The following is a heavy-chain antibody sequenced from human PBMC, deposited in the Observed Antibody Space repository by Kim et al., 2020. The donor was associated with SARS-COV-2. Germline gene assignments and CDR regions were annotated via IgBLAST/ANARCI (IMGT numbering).Heavy chain of an antibody. CDR3: AAEMSPVDSSSPHG. CDR1: GFTFTSSA. Sequence: SVKVSCKASGFTFTSSAVQWVRQARGQRLEWIGWIVVGSGNTNYAQKFQERVTITRDMSTSTAYMELSSLRSEDTAVYYCAAEMSPVDSSSPHGWGQGTLVTVSS. V-gene: IGHV1-58*01. CDR2: IVVGSGNT. J-gene: IGHJ4*02. D-gene: IGHD6-6*01.